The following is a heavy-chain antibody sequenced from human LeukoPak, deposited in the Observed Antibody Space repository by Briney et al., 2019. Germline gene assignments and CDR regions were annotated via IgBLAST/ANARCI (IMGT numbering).Heavy chain of an antibody. CDR3: AKEIFSGLLYIDY. CDR1: GFTFSSSS. CDR2: ITDAVGST. J-gene: IGHJ4*02. V-gene: IGHV3-23*01. Sequence: GGSLRLSCAASGFTFSSSSISWVRQAPGKGLEWVSAITDAVGSTHYADSVKGRFTIPSDNSKNTVYLQMNSLRPEDMAVYYCAKEIFSGLLYIDYWGQGTLVTVSS. D-gene: IGHD5-12*01.